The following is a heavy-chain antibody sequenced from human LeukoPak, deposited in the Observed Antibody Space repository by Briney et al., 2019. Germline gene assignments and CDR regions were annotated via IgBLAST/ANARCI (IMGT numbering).Heavy chain of an antibody. CDR1: GGTFNNSA. J-gene: IGHJ5*02. CDR3: ARDVHGDYGSGWFDP. V-gene: IGHV1-69*05. Sequence: SVKVSCKTSGGTFNNSAISWVRQAPGQGLEWLGGIMPLFGTAGYAQKFQGRVTITKDESTRTVYLELTSLTPDDTAVYYCARDVHGDYGSGWFDPWGQGTLVSVSS. D-gene: IGHD4-17*01. CDR2: IMPLFGTA.